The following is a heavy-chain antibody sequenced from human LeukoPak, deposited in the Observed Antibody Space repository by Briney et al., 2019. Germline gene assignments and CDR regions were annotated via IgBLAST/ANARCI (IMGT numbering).Heavy chain of an antibody. J-gene: IGHJ4*02. V-gene: IGHV3-33*08. CDR3: AGEHLGYSGYDLAY. D-gene: IGHD5-12*01. CDR1: GFTFSSYG. CDR2: IWYDGSNK. Sequence: GGSLRLSCAASGFTFSSYGMHWVRQAPGKGLEWVAVIWYDGSNKYYADSVKGRFTISRDNSKNTLYLQMNSLRAEDTAVYYCAGEHLGYSGYDLAYWGQGTLVTVSS.